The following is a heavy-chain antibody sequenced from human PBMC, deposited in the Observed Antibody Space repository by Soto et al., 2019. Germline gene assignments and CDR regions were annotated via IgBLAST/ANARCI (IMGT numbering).Heavy chain of an antibody. CDR1: GYTFTSYG. D-gene: IGHD5-12*01. J-gene: IGHJ5*02. V-gene: IGHV1-18*04. CDR2: ISAYNGNT. Sequence: ASVKVSCKASGYTFTSYGISWVRQAPGQGLEWMGWISAYNGNTNYAQKLQGRVTMTTDTSTSTAYMELRSLRSDDTAVYYCARDYIVATIGWFDPWGQGTLVTVSS. CDR3: ARDYIVATIGWFDP.